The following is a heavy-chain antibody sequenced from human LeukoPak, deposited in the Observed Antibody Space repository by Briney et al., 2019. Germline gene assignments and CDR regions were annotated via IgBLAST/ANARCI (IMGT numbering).Heavy chain of an antibody. CDR3: ARTGYGYNHFDY. CDR2: TYYSGST. V-gene: IGHV4-59*01. CDR1: GGSISSYY. J-gene: IGHJ4*02. Sequence: SETLSLTCTVSGGSISSYYWSWIRQPPGKGLEWIGYTYYSGSTNYNPSLKSRVTISVDTSKNQFSLKLSSVTAADTAVYYCARTGYGYNHFDYWGQGTLVTVSS. D-gene: IGHD5-24*01.